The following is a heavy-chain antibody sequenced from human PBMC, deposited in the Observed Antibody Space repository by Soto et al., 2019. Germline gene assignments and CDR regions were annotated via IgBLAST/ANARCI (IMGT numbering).Heavy chain of an antibody. Sequence: VQLVESGGGLVQPGGSLRLSCAASGFTFSDRYMDWVRQAPGKGLEWVGRSRNKANRYTTEYAASVKGRFTISRDESKNSLDLQINNLKTEDTAAYYCTRGLSVLLYHYGMDVGGQGTTVTVSS. CDR1: GFTFSDRY. CDR3: TRGLSVLLYHYGMDV. V-gene: IGHV3-72*01. CDR2: SRNKANRYTT. J-gene: IGHJ6*02. D-gene: IGHD1-1*01.